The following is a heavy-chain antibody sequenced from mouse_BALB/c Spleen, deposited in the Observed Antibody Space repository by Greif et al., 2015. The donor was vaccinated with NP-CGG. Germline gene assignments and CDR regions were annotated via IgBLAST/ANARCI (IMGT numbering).Heavy chain of an antibody. CDR3: ARGRDYDYPWFAY. CDR1: GYAFSSYW. Sequence: QVQLQQSGAELVRPGSSVKISCKASGYAFSSYWMNWVKQRPGQGLEWIGQIYPGDGDTNYNGKFKGKATLTADKSSSTAYMQLSSLTSEDSAVYFCARGRDYDYPWFAYWGQGTLVTVSA. J-gene: IGHJ3*01. CDR2: IYPGDGDT. V-gene: IGHV1-80*01. D-gene: IGHD2-4*01.